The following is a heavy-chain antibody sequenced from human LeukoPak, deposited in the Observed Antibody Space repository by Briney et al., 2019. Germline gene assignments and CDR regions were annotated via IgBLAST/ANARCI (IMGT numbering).Heavy chain of an antibody. CDR3: ARHSGGLNP. J-gene: IGHJ5*02. D-gene: IGHD5-12*01. V-gene: IGHV4-59*08. CDR2: IYYSGST. Sequence: SETLSLTCTVSGASMGSYYCSWIGQPPGKGLEWIGYIYYSGSTNYNPSLKSRVTISVDTSNNQFSLKLRSVTAEDTAVYYCARHSGGLNPWGQGTLVTVSS. CDR1: GASMGSYY.